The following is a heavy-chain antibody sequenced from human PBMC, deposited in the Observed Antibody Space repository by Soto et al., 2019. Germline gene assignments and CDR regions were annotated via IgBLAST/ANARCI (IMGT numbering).Heavy chain of an antibody. CDR1: GFTFSNAG. J-gene: IGHJ5*02. CDR3: TTGLYGGP. V-gene: IGHV3-15*01. CDR2: IKSKSDGGTA. Sequence: PGGSLRLSCAASGFTFSNAGMNWVRQAPGTGLEWVGRIKSKSDGGTADYAAPVKGRFAISRDDSKNTLFLQMNSLKTEDTAVYYCTTGLYGGPWGQGTQVTVSS. D-gene: IGHD3-3*01.